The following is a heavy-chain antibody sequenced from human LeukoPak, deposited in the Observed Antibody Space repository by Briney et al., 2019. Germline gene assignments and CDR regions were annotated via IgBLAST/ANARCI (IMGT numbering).Heavy chain of an antibody. D-gene: IGHD3-22*01. V-gene: IGHV3-48*03. J-gene: IGHJ4*02. CDR1: GFTFSSYA. CDR3: ATLGYHLDS. CDR2: FAGSDTTT. Sequence: QLGGSLRLSCAASGFTFSSYAMNWVRQAPGKGLEWVSYFAGSDTTTYYADSVKGRFTISRDNAKNSLYLQMNSLRAEDTALYYCATLGYHLDSWGQGTLVTVSS.